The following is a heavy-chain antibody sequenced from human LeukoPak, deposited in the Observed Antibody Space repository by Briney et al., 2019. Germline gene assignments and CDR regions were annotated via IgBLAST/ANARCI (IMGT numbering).Heavy chain of an antibody. J-gene: IGHJ1*01. CDR1: GYTFTSYA. D-gene: IGHD4-23*01. V-gene: IGHV1-3*01. CDR3: ARDSPGGNGYFQH. Sequence: GASVKVSCKASGYTFTSYAMHWVRQAPGQRLEWMGWINAGNGNTNYAQKLQGRVTMTTDTSTSTAYMELRSLRSDDTAVYYCARDSPGGNGYFQHWGQGTLVTVSS. CDR2: INAGNGNT.